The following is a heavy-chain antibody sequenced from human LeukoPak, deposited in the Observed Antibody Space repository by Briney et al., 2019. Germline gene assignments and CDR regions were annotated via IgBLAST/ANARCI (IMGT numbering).Heavy chain of an antibody. CDR2: IYHSGST. V-gene: IGHV4-4*02. CDR3: ARLYPRPVPA. D-gene: IGHD3-16*02. Sequence: SETLSLTCAVSGGSISSSNWWSWVRQPPGKGLEWIGEIYHSGSTNYNPSLKSRVTISVDTSKNQFSLKLSSVTAADTAVYYCARLYPRPVPAWGQGTLVTVSS. J-gene: IGHJ4*02. CDR1: GGSISSSNW.